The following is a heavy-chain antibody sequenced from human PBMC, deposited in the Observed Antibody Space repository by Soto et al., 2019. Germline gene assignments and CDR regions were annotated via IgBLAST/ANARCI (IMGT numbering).Heavy chain of an antibody. Sequence: LRLSCAASGFTFTNYAMAWVRQAPGKGLEWVSSITGSGVVTYYADSVRGRFTISRDNSKNSLSLQMNSLRAEDSAVYYCAKCDFLTYYFDSWGQGTLVTVSS. CDR3: AKCDFLTYYFDS. V-gene: IGHV3-23*01. D-gene: IGHD2-21*02. CDR1: GFTFTNYA. CDR2: ITGSGVVT. J-gene: IGHJ4*02.